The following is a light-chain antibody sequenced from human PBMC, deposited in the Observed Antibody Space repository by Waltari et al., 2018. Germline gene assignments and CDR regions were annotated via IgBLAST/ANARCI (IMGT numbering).Light chain of an antibody. CDR2: DAS. CDR1: QSVSRS. J-gene: IGKJ1*01. V-gene: IGKV3-20*01. CDR3: QKYGSRPAT. Sequence: EIVLTQSPGTLSLSPGERATLSCRASQSVSRSFAWYQQKPGQAPRLLIYDASSRATGIPDRFSGSGSGTDFSLTISRLEPEDFAVYYCQKYGSRPATFGQGTKVEIK.